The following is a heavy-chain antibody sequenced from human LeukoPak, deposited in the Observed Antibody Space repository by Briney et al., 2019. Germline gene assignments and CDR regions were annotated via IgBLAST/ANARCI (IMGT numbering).Heavy chain of an antibody. D-gene: IGHD3-10*01. Sequence: PSETLSLTCTVSGGSISSYYWSWIRQPPGKGLEWIGYIFYSGSTNYNPSLKSRVTISVDTSKNQFSLKLSSVTAADTAVYYCARDSGTTGEVKFDPWAREPWSPSPQ. J-gene: IGHJ5*02. CDR2: IFYSGST. CDR3: ARDSGTTGEVKFDP. CDR1: GGSISSYY. V-gene: IGHV4-59*12.